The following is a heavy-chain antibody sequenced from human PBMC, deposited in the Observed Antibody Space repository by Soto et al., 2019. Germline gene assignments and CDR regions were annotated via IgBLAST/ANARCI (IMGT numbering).Heavy chain of an antibody. CDR3: GKDQGGYSGYDLDY. Sequence: QVQLVESGGGVVQPGRSLRLSCAASGFTFSSYGMHWVRQAPGKGLEWVAVISYDGSNKYYADSVKGRFTISRDNSKNTLYLQMNSLRAEDTAVYYCGKDQGGYSGYDLDYWGQGTLVTVSS. CDR1: GFTFSSYG. V-gene: IGHV3-30*18. J-gene: IGHJ4*02. CDR2: ISYDGSNK. D-gene: IGHD5-12*01.